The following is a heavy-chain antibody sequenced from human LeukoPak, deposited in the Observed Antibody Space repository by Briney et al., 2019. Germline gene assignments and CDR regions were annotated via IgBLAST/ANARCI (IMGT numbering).Heavy chain of an antibody. V-gene: IGHV4-59*01. CDR3: ARVRRVLINTNDAFDI. J-gene: IGHJ3*02. Sequence: SETLSLTCSVSGGSISTYYWSWIRQPPGKGLEWIGYSYYSGSTKYNPSLKSRVTISVDTSKNQFSLKLSSVTAADTAVYYCARVRRVLINTNDAFDIWGQGTMVTVSS. CDR2: SYYSGST. CDR1: GGSISTYY. D-gene: IGHD3-22*01.